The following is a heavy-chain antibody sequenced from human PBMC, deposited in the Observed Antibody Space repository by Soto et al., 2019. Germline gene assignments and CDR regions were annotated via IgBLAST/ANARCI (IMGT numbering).Heavy chain of an antibody. Sequence: QVQLVQSGAEVKKPGASVKVSCKASGYTFTSYDINWVRQATGQGLEWMGWMNPNSGNTGYERKFQGRVTMTRNTSIRTAYMERSSLRSEDRAVYYCARKASSSSFDYWGQGTLVTVSS. CDR3: ARKASSSSFDY. CDR1: GYTFTSYD. D-gene: IGHD6-6*01. CDR2: MNPNSGNT. V-gene: IGHV1-8*01. J-gene: IGHJ4*02.